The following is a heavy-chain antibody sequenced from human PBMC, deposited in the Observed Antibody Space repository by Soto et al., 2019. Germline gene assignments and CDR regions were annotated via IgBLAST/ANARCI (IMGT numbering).Heavy chain of an antibody. Sequence: EVQLLESGGGLVQPGGSLRLSCAASGVTLSGYSMSWVRQAPGKGLEWVAGISGNGYSTYYADAVKGGFTISIDNSKNTLSQQMNSLKTEDTAIYYCAKAINEIVVVIPTAGVGSFDYWGRGPLVTVSS. CDR2: ISGNGYST. J-gene: IGHJ4*02. CDR3: AKAINEIVVVIPTAGVGSFDY. CDR1: GVTLSGYS. D-gene: IGHD2-15*01. V-gene: IGHV3-23*01.